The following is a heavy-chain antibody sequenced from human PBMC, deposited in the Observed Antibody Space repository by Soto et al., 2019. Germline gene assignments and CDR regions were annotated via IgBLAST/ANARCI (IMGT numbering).Heavy chain of an antibody. CDR3: AKRGPDFGDYSLDY. J-gene: IGHJ4*02. D-gene: IGHD4-17*01. Sequence: GGSLRLSCAASGFSFNTYTMTWVRRSPGRGLEWVSAINPNSDTTYYADSVKGRFTTSRDNSKNTLYLHMNSLRAEDTAVYYCAKRGPDFGDYSLDYWGQGTLVTVSS. V-gene: IGHV3-23*01. CDR2: INPNSDTT. CDR1: GFSFNTYT.